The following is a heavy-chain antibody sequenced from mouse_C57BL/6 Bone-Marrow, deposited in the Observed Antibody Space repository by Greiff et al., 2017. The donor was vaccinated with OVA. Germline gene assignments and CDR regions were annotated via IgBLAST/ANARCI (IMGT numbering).Heavy chain of an antibody. Sequence: VQLKQSGPGLVKPSQSLSLTCSVTGYSITSGYYWNWIRQFPGNKLEWMGYISYDGSNNYNPSLKNRISITRDTSKNQFFLKLNSVTTEDTATYYCARETAQNAYWGQGTLVTVSA. CDR1: GYSITSGYY. CDR2: ISYDGSN. J-gene: IGHJ3*01. CDR3: ARETAQNAY. D-gene: IGHD3-2*02. V-gene: IGHV3-6*01.